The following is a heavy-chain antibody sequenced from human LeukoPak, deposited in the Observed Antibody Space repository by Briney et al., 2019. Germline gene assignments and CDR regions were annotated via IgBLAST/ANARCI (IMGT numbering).Heavy chain of an antibody. CDR3: ASTYNWNVPLPDY. J-gene: IGHJ4*02. D-gene: IGHD1-1*01. V-gene: IGHV1-69*05. CDR2: IIPIFGTA. CDR1: GGTFSSYA. Sequence: SVKVSCKASGGTFSSYAISWVRQAPGQGLEWMGRIIPIFGTANYAQKFQGRVTITTDESTSTAYMDLSSLRSEDTAVYYCASTYNWNVPLPDYWGQGTLVTVSS.